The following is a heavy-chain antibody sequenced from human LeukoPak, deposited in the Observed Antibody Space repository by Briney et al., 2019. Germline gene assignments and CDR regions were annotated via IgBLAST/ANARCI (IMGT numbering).Heavy chain of an antibody. CDR2: INHSGST. J-gene: IGHJ6*02. V-gene: IGHV4-39*07. Sequence: PSETLSLTCTVSGGSIRSSYYYWGWIRQPPGKGLEWIGEINHSGSTNYNPSLKSRVTISVDTSKNQFSLKLSSVTAADTAVYYCARDSYSNYVYYYYGMDVWGQGTTVTVSS. CDR3: ARDSYSNYVYYYYGMDV. D-gene: IGHD4-11*01. CDR1: GGSIRSSYYY.